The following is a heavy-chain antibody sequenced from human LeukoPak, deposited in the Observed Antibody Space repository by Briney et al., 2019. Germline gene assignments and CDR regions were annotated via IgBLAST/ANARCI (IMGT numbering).Heavy chain of an antibody. Sequence: PGRSLRLSCAPSGFTFSRYGMHWVRQAPGKGLEWVAVIWYDGSNKDYTDSVKGRFTISRDNSKNTLDLQMNSLRAEDTAVYYCARDWRYCSGGTCYGAFDLWGQGTMVTVS. V-gene: IGHV3-33*01. D-gene: IGHD2-15*01. J-gene: IGHJ3*01. CDR2: IWYDGSNK. CDR1: GFTFSRYG. CDR3: ARDWRYCSGGTCYGAFDL.